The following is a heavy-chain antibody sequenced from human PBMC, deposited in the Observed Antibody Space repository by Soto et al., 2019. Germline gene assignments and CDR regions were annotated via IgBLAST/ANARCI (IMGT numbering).Heavy chain of an antibody. V-gene: IGHV3-23*01. J-gene: IGHJ4*02. CDR3: AKDSSGYPGGYFDY. Sequence: GGSLRLCCAASGFTFSSDAMSWVRQAPGKGLVWVSAFSGSGGSTYYSDSVKGRFTISRDNSKNTLYLQMNSLRAEDTAVYYCAKDSSGYPGGYFDYWGQGP. CDR2: FSGSGGST. D-gene: IGHD3-22*01. CDR1: GFTFSSDA.